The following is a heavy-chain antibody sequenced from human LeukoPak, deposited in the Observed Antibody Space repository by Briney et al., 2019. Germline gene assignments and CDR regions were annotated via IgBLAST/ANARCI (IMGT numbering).Heavy chain of an antibody. V-gene: IGHV3-23*01. D-gene: IGHD3-10*01. Sequence: GGSLTLSCAASGFTFSRYGISWVRQAPGKGLEWVSGISGSGASTYYAKSVKGRSTISRDNSKHTLYLQMNRQRVEDTAVYYCAKERSLLWFGARDAFDIWGQGTMVTVSS. CDR3: AKERSLLWFGARDAFDI. CDR1: GFTFSRYG. J-gene: IGHJ3*02. CDR2: ISGSGAST.